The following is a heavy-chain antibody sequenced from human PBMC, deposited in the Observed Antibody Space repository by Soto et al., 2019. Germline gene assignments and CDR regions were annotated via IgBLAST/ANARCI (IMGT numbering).Heavy chain of an antibody. CDR2: IYWDDDK. Sequence: QITLKESGPTVVKPTQTLTLTCTFSFFSLDTSGVGVGWIRHPPGKALEWLALIYWDDDKRYNPSLKSRLTISKDTSKHQVVLTMTNMDPVDTATYYCARRPREYSVYLLGCYFDYWGQGTLVTVSS. V-gene: IGHV2-5*02. CDR1: FFSLDTSGVG. CDR3: ARRPREYSVYLLGCYFDY. D-gene: IGHD5-12*01. J-gene: IGHJ4*02.